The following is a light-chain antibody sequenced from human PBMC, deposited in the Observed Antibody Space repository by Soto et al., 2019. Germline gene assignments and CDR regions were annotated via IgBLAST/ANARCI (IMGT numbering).Light chain of an antibody. CDR3: QQYNNWPWT. V-gene: IGKV3-15*01. Sequence: EILMTQSPATLSVSPWERATLSCRASQSVSSYLAWYQQKPGQAPRLLIYGASTRATGIPARFSGSGSGTEFTLTISSLQSEDFAVYYCQQYNNWPWTFGQGTKVDI. CDR2: GAS. J-gene: IGKJ1*01. CDR1: QSVSSY.